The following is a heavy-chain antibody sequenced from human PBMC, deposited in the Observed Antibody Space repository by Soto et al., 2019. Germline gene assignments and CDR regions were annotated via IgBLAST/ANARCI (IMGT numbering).Heavy chain of an antibody. CDR3: TGLPY. V-gene: IGHV3-74*01. CDR1: GFTFNNYC. J-gene: IGHJ4*02. Sequence: EVQLVESGGGLVQPGGSLRLSCAASGFTFNNYCMNWVRQAPGKGLVWVSRINSDGSTTSYADSVKGRFTISRDNAKNTLYLQMNSLRAEDTDVYYCTGLPYWGQGTLVTVSS. CDR2: INSDGSTT.